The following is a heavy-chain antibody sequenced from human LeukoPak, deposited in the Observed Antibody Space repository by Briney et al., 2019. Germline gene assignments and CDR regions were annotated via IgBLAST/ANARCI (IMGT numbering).Heavy chain of an antibody. J-gene: IGHJ4*02. CDR3: ARDFDSSGQAPGPRAFDY. D-gene: IGHD3-22*01. CDR1: GFTFSTYE. V-gene: IGHV3-48*03. CDR2: TSSSGNTI. Sequence: GGSLRLSCAASGFTFSTYEMTWVRQAPGKGLEWVSYTSSSGNTIFYADSVKGRFTISRDNAKNSLFLQMNSLRAEDTAVYYCARDFDSSGQAPGPRAFDYWGQGTLVTVSS.